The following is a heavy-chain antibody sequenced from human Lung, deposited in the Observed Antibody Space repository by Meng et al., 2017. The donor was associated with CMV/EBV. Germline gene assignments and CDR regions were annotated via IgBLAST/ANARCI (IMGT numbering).Heavy chain of an antibody. CDR3: ARVAESSSWYITGWFAP. J-gene: IGHJ5*02. D-gene: IGHD6-13*01. V-gene: IGHV3-21*06. Sequence: GGSLRLXXAASGFTFSSYTMNWVRQAPGKGLEWVSSINNGQNYIYYADSVKGRSTISRDNAKSSLFLQMNSLRIEDTAVYYCARVAESSSWYITGWFAPWGRGTXVTVAS. CDR1: GFTFSSYT. CDR2: INNGQNYI.